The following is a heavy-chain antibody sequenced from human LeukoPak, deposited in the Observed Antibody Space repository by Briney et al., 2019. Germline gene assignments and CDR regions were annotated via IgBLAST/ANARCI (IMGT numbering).Heavy chain of an antibody. J-gene: IGHJ4*02. CDR2: MKQDGSEK. D-gene: IGHD1-26*01. CDR1: GFTFSSYW. V-gene: IGHV3-7*01. CDR3: ASHSGSYSYYFDY. Sequence: PGGSLRLSCAASGFTFSSYWMSWVRQAPGKGLEWVASMKQDGSEKDYVDSVKGRFTISRDNAKKSLYLQMNSLRAEDTAVYYCASHSGSYSYYFDYWGEGTLVTVSS.